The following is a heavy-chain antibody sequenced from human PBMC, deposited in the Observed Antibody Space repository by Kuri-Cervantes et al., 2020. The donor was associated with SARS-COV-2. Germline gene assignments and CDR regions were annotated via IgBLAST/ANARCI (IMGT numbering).Heavy chain of an antibody. CDR1: GYTFTSYY. CDR2: INPSGGST. CDR3: ARGPLGSYDFWSGYYHNYDY. D-gene: IGHD3-3*01. Sequence: ASVKVSCKASGYTFTSYYIHWVRQVPGQGLEWMGIINPSGGSTSYAQKFQGRVTMTRDTSTSTVYMELSSLRSEDTAVYYCARGPLGSYDFWSGYYHNYDYWGQGTLVTVSS. V-gene: IGHV1-46*01. J-gene: IGHJ4*02.